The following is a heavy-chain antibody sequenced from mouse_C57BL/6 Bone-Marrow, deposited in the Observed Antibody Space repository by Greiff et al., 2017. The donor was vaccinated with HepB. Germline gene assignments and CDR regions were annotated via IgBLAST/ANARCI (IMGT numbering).Heavy chain of an antibody. CDR2: IRNKANNHAT. V-gene: IGHV6-6*01. D-gene: IGHD2-2*01. CDR3: TESTMVTMRTFYYAMDY. Sequence: EVKLVESGGGLVQPGGSMKLSCAASGFTFSDAWMDWVRQSPEKGLEWVAEIRNKANNHATYYAESVKGRFTISRDDSKSSVYLQMNSLRAEDTGIYYCTESTMVTMRTFYYAMDYWGQGTSVTVSS. CDR1: GFTFSDAW. J-gene: IGHJ4*01.